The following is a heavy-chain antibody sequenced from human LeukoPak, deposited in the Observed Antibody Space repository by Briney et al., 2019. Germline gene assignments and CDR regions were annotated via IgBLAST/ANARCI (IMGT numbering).Heavy chain of an antibody. J-gene: IGHJ4*02. Sequence: GGSLRLSCAASGFTFDDYAMHWVRQAPGKGLEWVSGISWNSGNIGYADSVKGRFTISRDNAKNSLYLQMNSLRAEDMALYYCAKDALRYYDSSGYYPYYFDYWGQGTLVTVSS. V-gene: IGHV3-9*03. D-gene: IGHD3-22*01. CDR1: GFTFDDYA. CDR2: ISWNSGNI. CDR3: AKDALRYYDSSGYYPYYFDY.